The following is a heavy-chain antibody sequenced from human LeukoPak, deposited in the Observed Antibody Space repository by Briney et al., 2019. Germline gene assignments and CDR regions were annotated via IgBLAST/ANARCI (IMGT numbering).Heavy chain of an antibody. CDR3: ARDRDSSSWSHFDY. CDR2: IWYDGSNK. CDR1: GFTFSSYG. Sequence: GGSLRLSCAASGFTFSSYGMHWVRQAPGKGLGWEAVIWYDGSNKYYADSVKGRFTISRDNSKNTLYLQMNSLRAEDTAVYYCARDRDSSSWSHFDYWGQGTLVTVSS. D-gene: IGHD6-13*01. J-gene: IGHJ4*02. V-gene: IGHV3-33*01.